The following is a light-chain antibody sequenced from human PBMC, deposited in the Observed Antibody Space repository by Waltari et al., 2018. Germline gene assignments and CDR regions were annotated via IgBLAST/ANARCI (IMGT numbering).Light chain of an antibody. Sequence: SYELTQPPSVSVAPGKTARITCGGDNIGSYTVHWYQQKAGQAPILVVYDDRDRPSGIPERFSGSNSGNTATLTISRVEAGDEADYYCQVWDSNTDHAFFGTGTKVTVL. CDR1: NIGSYT. V-gene: IGLV3-21*03. CDR2: DDR. J-gene: IGLJ1*01. CDR3: QVWDSNTDHAF.